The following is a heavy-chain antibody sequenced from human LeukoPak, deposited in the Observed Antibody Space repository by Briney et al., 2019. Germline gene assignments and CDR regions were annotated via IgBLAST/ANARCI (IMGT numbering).Heavy chain of an antibody. J-gene: IGHJ4*02. CDR2: IYHSGST. Sequence: PSQTLSLTCAVSGGSISSGGYSWSWFRQPPGKGLEWIGYIYHSGSTYYNPSLKSRVTISVDRSKNQFSLKLSSVTAADTAVYYCASLGGCSGGSCYDYWGQGTLVTVSS. D-gene: IGHD2-15*01. CDR3: ASLGGCSGGSCYDY. V-gene: IGHV4-30-2*01. CDR1: GGSISSGGYS.